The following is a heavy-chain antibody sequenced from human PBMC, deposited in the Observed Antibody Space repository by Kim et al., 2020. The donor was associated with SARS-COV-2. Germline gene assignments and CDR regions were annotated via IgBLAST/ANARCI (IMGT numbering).Heavy chain of an antibody. CDR1: GGSISSSSYY. D-gene: IGHD6-19*01. J-gene: IGHJ4*03. CDR3: ARGLQVPGTLGYFDN. V-gene: IGHV4-39*07. Sequence: SETLSLTCTVPGGSISSSSYYWGWIRQPPGKGLEWIVSIYDSGSTYYNPSLKSRVTISVDTSKNQFSLKLSTVTAADTAVYYCARGLQVPGTLGYFDNWG. CDR2: IYDSGST.